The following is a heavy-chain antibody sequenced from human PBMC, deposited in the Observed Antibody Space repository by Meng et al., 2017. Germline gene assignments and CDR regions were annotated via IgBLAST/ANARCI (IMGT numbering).Heavy chain of an antibody. CDR3: ASSSGWGDPVYDY. Sequence: QVHVVQAGAEAKKPGASGKFSCKASEYTFTSYYMHWWRQAPGQGLEWMGIINPSGGSTSYAQKFQGRVTMTRDTSTSTVYMELSSLRSEDTAVYYCASSSGWGDPVYDYWGQGTLVTVSS. V-gene: IGHV1-46*01. J-gene: IGHJ4*02. D-gene: IGHD2-21*01. CDR1: EYTFTSYY. CDR2: INPSGGST.